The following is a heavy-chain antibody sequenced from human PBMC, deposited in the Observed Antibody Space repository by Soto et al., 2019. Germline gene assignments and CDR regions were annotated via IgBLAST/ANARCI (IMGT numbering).Heavy chain of an antibody. D-gene: IGHD1-26*01. CDR2: IYSGGST. CDR3: ARDLVVGATTLGAFDI. J-gene: IGHJ3*02. V-gene: IGHV3-53*01. CDR1: GFTVSSNY. Sequence: GGSLRLSCAASGFTVSSNYMSWVRQAPGKGLEWVSVIYSGGSTYYADSVKGRFTISRDNSKNTLYLQMNSLRAEDTAVYYCARDLVVGATTLGAFDIWGQGTMVTVSS.